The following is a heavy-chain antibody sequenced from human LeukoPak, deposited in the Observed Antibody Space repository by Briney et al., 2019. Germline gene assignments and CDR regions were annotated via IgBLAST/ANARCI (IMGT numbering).Heavy chain of an antibody. Sequence: GGSLRLSCAASGFTFSSYGMHWVRQAPGKGLEWVAVISYDGSNKYYADSVKGRFTISRDNSKNTLYLQMNSLRAEDTAVYYCARDSSPSEMAIFDYWGQGTLVTVSS. J-gene: IGHJ4*02. CDR3: ARDSSPSEMAIFDY. CDR2: ISYDGSNK. D-gene: IGHD5-24*01. CDR1: GFTFSSYG. V-gene: IGHV3-30*03.